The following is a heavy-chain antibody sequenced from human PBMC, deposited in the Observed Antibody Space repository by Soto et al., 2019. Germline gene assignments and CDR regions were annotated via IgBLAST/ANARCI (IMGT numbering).Heavy chain of an antibody. CDR3: ARDVEAYEYVWGSYRYTPALYNWFDP. D-gene: IGHD3-16*02. Sequence: ASVKVSCKASGYTFTSYGISWVRQAPGQGLEWMGWISAYNGNTNYAQKLQGRVTMTTDTSTSTAYMELRSLRSDDTAVYYCARDVEAYEYVWGSYRYTPALYNWFDPWGQGTLVTVSS. CDR2: ISAYNGNT. V-gene: IGHV1-18*04. CDR1: GYTFTSYG. J-gene: IGHJ5*02.